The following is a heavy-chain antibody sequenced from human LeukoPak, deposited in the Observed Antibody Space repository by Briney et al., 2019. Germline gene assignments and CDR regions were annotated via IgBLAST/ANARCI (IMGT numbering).Heavy chain of an antibody. V-gene: IGHV4-38-2*01. Sequence: SETLSLTCAVCGYSISSGYYWGWLRQPPGKGLEWIGSIYHSGSTYYNPSLKSRVTISVDTSKNQFSLKLSSVTAADTAVYYCARLVVRGYFDYWGQGTLVTVSS. CDR3: ARLVVRGYFDY. D-gene: IGHD3-10*01. J-gene: IGHJ4*02. CDR1: GYSISSGYY. CDR2: IYHSGST.